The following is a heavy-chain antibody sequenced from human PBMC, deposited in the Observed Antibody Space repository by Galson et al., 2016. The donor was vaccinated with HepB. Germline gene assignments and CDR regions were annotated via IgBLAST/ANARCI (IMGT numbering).Heavy chain of an antibody. CDR2: IGSTGIDT. CDR3: ANRLPGVSPGRN. Sequence: SLRLSCAASGFTFSSYAXSWVRXAPGKGLEXXXVIGSTGIDTHYADSVRGRFTISRDNSKNTLYLQMNSLRAEDTAVYYCANRLPGVSPGRNWGQXTLVTVSS. CDR1: GFTFSSYA. V-gene: IGHV3-23*01. J-gene: IGHJ4*02. D-gene: IGHD2-21*01.